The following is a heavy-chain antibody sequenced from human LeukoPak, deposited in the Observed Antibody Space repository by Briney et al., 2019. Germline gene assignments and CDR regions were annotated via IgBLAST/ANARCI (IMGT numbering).Heavy chain of an antibody. V-gene: IGHV4-61*02. CDR1: GGSIRSGSYY. CDR2: IYTSGST. D-gene: IGHD2-8*01. Sequence: SETLSLTCSVSGGSIRSGSYYWSWIRQPAGKGLEWIGRIYTSGSTKYNPSLKRRVSISIDTSKNQFSLKLSSVTAADTAVHYCARDWVRYCTDGNCAYYFDYWGQGTLVTVSS. J-gene: IGHJ4*02. CDR3: ARDWVRYCTDGNCAYYFDY.